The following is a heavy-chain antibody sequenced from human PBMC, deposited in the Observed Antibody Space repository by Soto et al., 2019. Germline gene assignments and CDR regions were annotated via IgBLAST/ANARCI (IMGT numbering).Heavy chain of an antibody. CDR2: IIRLFGSA. Sequence: QVQLVQSGAEVKKPGSSVKVSCKASGGTFSTYGISWVRRAPGQGLEWMGGIIRLFGSADFAQKCQGRVTITADESTGTVYMELNSLRSEDTAVYYCARIKRPPKGGYIYYYYGLDVWGQGTTVTVSS. J-gene: IGHJ6*02. D-gene: IGHD1-1*01. CDR3: ARIKRPPKGGYIYYYYGLDV. CDR1: GGTFSTYG. V-gene: IGHV1-69*01.